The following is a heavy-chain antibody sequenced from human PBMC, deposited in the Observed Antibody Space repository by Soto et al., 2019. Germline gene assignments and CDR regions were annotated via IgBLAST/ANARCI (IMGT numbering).Heavy chain of an antibody. Sequence: GGSLRLSCAASGFTFDDYAMHWVRQAPGKGLEWVSGISWNSGSIGYADSVKGRFTISRDNAKNSLYLQMNSLRAEDTALYYCAKDKTHSSGWYYFDYWGQGTLVTVSS. CDR1: GFTFDDYA. CDR3: AKDKTHSSGWYYFDY. J-gene: IGHJ4*02. V-gene: IGHV3-9*01. D-gene: IGHD6-19*01. CDR2: ISWNSGSI.